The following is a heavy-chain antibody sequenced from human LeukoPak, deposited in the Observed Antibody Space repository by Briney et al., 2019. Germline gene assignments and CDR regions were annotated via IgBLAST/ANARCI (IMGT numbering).Heavy chain of an antibody. CDR1: GGTFSSYA. CDR2: IIPILGIA. Sequence: SVKVSCKASGGTFSSYAISWVRQAPGQGLEWMGRIIPILGIANYAQKFQGRVTITADKSTSTAYMELSSLRSEDTAVYYCARGYSGSYQDWYFDLWGRGTLVTVSS. V-gene: IGHV1-69*04. D-gene: IGHD1-26*01. J-gene: IGHJ2*01. CDR3: ARGYSGSYQDWYFDL.